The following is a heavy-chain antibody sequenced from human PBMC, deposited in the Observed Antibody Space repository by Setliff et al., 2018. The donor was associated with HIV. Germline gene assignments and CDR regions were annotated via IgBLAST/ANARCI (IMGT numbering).Heavy chain of an antibody. CDR1: GGSLSGHY. Sequence: SETLSLTCGVSGGSLSGHYWSWIRQIPGKGLTWIAEINGRGSANYSPSLKGRVSISRDSSKDQFSLRLTSVTAADTGVYFRARNWPSRNYCRAYSCYQTLFDVWGPGTQVTVSS. D-gene: IGHD1-7*01. CDR3: ARNWPSRNYCRAYSCYQTLFDV. CDR2: INGRGSA. V-gene: IGHV4-34*01. J-gene: IGHJ5*02.